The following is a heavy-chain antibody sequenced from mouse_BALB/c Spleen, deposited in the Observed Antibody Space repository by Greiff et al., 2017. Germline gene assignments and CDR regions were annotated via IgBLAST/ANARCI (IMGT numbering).Heavy chain of an antibody. CDR3: TMAYGNSWFAY. J-gene: IGHJ3*01. CDR2: INPSNGRT. Sequence: VQLQQPGAELVKPGASVKLSCKASGYTFTSYWMHWVKQRPGQGLEWIGEINPSNGRTNYNEKFKRKATLTVDKSSSTAYMQLSSLTSEDSAVYYCTMAYGNSWFAYWGQGTLVTVSA. CDR1: GYTFTSYW. D-gene: IGHD2-10*02. V-gene: IGHV1S81*02.